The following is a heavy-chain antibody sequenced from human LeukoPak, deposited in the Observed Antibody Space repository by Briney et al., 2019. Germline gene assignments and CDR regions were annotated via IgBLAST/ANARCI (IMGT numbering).Heavy chain of an antibody. CDR1: GGSFSGYY. J-gene: IGHJ5*02. D-gene: IGHD1-20*01. CDR2: INHSGST. V-gene: IGHV4-34*01. Sequence: PSETLSLTCAVYGGSFSGYYWSWLRQPPGKGLEWIGEINHSGSTNYNPSLKSRVTISVDTSKNQFSLKLSSVTAAYTAVYYCARGQRGYNWNDRWFDPWGQGTLVTVSS. CDR3: ARGQRGYNWNDRWFDP.